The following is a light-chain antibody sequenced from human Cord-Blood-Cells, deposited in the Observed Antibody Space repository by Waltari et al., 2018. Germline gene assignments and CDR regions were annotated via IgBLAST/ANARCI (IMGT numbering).Light chain of an antibody. V-gene: IGKV2-28*01. CDR3: MQALQTPFT. CDR1: QIILHGNGYHY. CDR2: LGS. Sequence: DIVMTQSPLSLPVTPGEPASISRRSSQIILHGNGYHYLDWYLQKPGQSPQLLIYLGSNRASGVPDRFSGSGSGRDFTLKISRVEAEDVGVYYCMQALQTPFTFGPGTKVDIK. J-gene: IGKJ3*01.